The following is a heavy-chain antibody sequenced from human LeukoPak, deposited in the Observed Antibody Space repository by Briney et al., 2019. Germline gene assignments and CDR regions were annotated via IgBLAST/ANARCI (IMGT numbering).Heavy chain of an antibody. J-gene: IGHJ4*02. V-gene: IGHV5-51*01. CDR2: IYPADSDT. D-gene: IGHD6-6*01. CDR3: ARRPAFYFDY. Sequence: GESLKISCQISGYSFTTYWIAWVRQMPGKGLEWMGAIYPADSDTKYSPSLQGQVTFSVDKSISTAYLQWNSLKASDTAIYYCARRPAFYFDYWGREPWSPSPQ. CDR1: GYSFTTYW.